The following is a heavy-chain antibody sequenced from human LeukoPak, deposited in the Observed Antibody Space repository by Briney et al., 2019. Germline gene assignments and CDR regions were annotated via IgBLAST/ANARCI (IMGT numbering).Heavy chain of an antibody. Sequence: ETLSLTCTVSGGSITSYYWSWVRQAPGKGLEWVSAINWNGASTGYADSVKGRFTISRDNAKNSLYLQMNSLRAEDTALYHCARTSSSGWYGYYYYIDVWGKGTTVTISS. J-gene: IGHJ6*03. D-gene: IGHD6-19*01. CDR2: INWNGAST. V-gene: IGHV3-20*01. CDR3: ARTSSSGWYGYYYYIDV. CDR1: GGSITSYY.